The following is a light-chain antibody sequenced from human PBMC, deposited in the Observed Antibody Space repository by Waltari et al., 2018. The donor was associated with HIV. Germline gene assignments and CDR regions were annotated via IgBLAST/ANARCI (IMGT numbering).Light chain of an antibody. Sequence: QVGLTQPPSVSKGLRQTATLTCTGNSNNVGNQGAAWLQQHQGHPPKLLSYRNNNRPSGISERLSASRSGNTASLTITGLQPEDEADYYCSAWDSSLSARVFGGGTKLTVL. CDR3: SAWDSSLSARV. J-gene: IGLJ2*01. V-gene: IGLV10-54*01. CDR1: SNNVGNQG. CDR2: RNN.